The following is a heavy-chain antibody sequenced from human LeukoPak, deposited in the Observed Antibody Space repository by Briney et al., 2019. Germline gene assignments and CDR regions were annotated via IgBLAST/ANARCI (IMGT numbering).Heavy chain of an antibody. D-gene: IGHD3-3*01. CDR1: GGSISSGGYS. Sequence: PSQTLSLTCAVPGGSISSGGYSWSWIRQPPGKGLEWIGYIYHSGSTYYNPSLKSRVTISVDRSKNQFSLKLSSVTAADTAVYYCAGGFPDDFFDPWGQGTLVTVSS. J-gene: IGHJ5*02. V-gene: IGHV4-30-2*01. CDR3: AGGFPDDFFDP. CDR2: IYHSGST.